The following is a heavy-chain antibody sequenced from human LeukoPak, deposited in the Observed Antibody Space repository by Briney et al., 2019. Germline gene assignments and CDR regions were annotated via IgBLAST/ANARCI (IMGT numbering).Heavy chain of an antibody. Sequence: SQTLSLTCTVSGGSISSGGYYWSWIRQHPGKGLEWIGYIYYSGSTYYNPSLKSRVTISVDTSKNQFSLKLSSVTAADTAVYYCARCDTVTTSFDYWGQGTLVTVS. CDR2: IYYSGST. CDR3: ARCDTVTTSFDY. D-gene: IGHD4-17*01. V-gene: IGHV4-31*03. J-gene: IGHJ4*02. CDR1: GGSISSGGYY.